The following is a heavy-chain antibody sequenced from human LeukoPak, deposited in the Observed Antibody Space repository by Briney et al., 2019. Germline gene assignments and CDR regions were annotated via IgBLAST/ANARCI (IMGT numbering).Heavy chain of an antibody. J-gene: IGHJ4*02. V-gene: IGHV3-64*01. Sequence: GGTLRLSCAASGFTFSSYGMSWVRQAPGKGLEYVSAISSNGGSTYYANSVKGRFTISRDNSKNTLYLQMGSLRAEDMAVYYCAREISGEYFDYWGQGTLVTVSS. D-gene: IGHD3-10*01. CDR2: ISSNGGST. CDR3: AREISGEYFDY. CDR1: GFTFSSYG.